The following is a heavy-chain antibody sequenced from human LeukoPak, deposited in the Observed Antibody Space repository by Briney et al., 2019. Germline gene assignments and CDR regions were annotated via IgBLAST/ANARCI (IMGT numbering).Heavy chain of an antibody. CDR3: ARDPKLVVAATEDAFDI. D-gene: IGHD2-15*01. V-gene: IGHV3-7*01. J-gene: IGHJ3*02. Sequence: GGSLRLSCAASGFTFSSYWMSWVRQAPGKGLEWVANIKQDGSEKYYVDSVKGRFTISRDNAKNSLYLQMNSPRAEDTAVYYCARDPKLVVAATEDAFDIWGQGTMVTISS. CDR2: IKQDGSEK. CDR1: GFTFSSYW.